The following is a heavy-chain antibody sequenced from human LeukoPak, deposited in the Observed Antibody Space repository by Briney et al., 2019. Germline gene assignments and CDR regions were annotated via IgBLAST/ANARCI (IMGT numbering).Heavy chain of an antibody. V-gene: IGHV3-21*01. D-gene: IGHD2-2*01. J-gene: IGHJ6*04. CDR2: ISGSSNYI. CDR1: GFTFSSYS. Sequence: PGGSLRLSCVVSGFTFSSYSINWVRQAPGKGLEWVSSISGSSNYIYYADSVKGRFTISRDNAKNSLYLQMNSLRAEDTAVYYCARMPRGPDVWGKGTTVTVSS. CDR3: ARMPRGPDV.